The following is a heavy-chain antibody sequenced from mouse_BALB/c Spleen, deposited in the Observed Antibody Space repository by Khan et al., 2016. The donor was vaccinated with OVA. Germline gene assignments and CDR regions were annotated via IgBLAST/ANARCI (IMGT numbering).Heavy chain of an antibody. J-gene: IGHJ3*01. CDR3: TRGGYFVKSLFAY. CDR1: GYTFTSYW. D-gene: IGHD3-1*01. V-gene: IGHV1S22*01. CDR2: IYPGSDSN. Sequence: LQQPGSALVRPGASVKLSCKASGYTFTSYWMNRVKQRHGQGLEWIGNIYPGSDSNNYDEKFKSKGTLTVEKSSSTAYIHISSLPSEYSAVYYFTRGGYFVKSLFAYWGQGTLVTVSA.